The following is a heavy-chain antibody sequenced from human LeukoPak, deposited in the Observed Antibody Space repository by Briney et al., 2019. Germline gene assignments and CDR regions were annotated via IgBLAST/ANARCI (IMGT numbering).Heavy chain of an antibody. Sequence: PGGSLRLSCAASGFTFSDYYMSWIRQAPGKGLEWVSYISSGSSYTKYADSVKGRFTISRDNAKNSLYLQVNSLRAEDTAVYYCARGTGTTAYFDHWGQGTLVSVPS. D-gene: IGHD1-1*01. CDR1: GFTFSDYY. J-gene: IGHJ4*02. V-gene: IGHV3-11*06. CDR3: ARGTGTTAYFDH. CDR2: ISSGSSYT.